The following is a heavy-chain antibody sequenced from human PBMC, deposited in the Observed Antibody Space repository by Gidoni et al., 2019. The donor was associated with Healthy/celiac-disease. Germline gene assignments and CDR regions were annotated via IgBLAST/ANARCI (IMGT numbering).Heavy chain of an antibody. CDR2: ISGSGGST. Sequence: EVQLLESGGGLVQPGGSLRLSCAASGFTFSSYAMSWVRQAPGKGLEWVSAISGSGGSTYDADSVKGRFTISRDNSKNTLYLQMNSLRAEDTAVYYCAKGGELLNAFDIWGQGTMVTVSS. J-gene: IGHJ3*02. CDR3: AKGGELLNAFDI. CDR1: GFTFSSYA. D-gene: IGHD1-7*01. V-gene: IGHV3-23*01.